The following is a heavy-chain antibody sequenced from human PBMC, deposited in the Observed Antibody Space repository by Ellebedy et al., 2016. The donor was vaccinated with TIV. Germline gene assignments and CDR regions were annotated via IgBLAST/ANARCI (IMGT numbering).Heavy chain of an antibody. D-gene: IGHD6-6*01. CDR1: GLIFSSLW. Sequence: GGSLRLSXAGSGLIFSSLWMNWVRQAPGKGLEWVANIKEDGSERFYVDSVKGRFTISRDNAKNSLYLQLNSLRAEDTAVYYCARGIPGRRTIMDYWGQGTLVTVSS. V-gene: IGHV3-7*01. CDR3: ARGIPGRRTIMDY. J-gene: IGHJ4*02. CDR2: IKEDGSER.